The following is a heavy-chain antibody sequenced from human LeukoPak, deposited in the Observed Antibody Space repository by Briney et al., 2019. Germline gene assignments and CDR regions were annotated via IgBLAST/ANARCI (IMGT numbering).Heavy chain of an antibody. D-gene: IGHD3-16*02. J-gene: IGHJ4*02. V-gene: IGHV3-48*04. CDR1: GFPLISYS. CDR3: AREDGCVWGSYRLDY. CDR2: ISSSSSTI. Sequence: PGGALRLSCSAHGFPLISYSMNTVRQAPGKGLGWVSYISSSSSTIYYADSVKRRFTISRDNAKNPLYLQMNSLRAEDTAVYYCAREDGCVWGSYRLDYWGQGTLVTVSS.